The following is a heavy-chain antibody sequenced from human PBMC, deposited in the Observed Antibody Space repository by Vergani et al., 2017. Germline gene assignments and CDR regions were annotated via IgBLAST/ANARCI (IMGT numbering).Heavy chain of an antibody. J-gene: IGHJ6*02. Sequence: RLVQSGGGLAHPGGSLRLSCAASGLPVSGFAFNTYAMVWVRRAPGKGLEWVGRTRDKANSYATEYAASGEGRVTIARDESRNSLYLQMNSLKTEDTAVYYCARDLLGYCSSTSCSNGMDVWGQ. D-gene: IGHD2-2*01. CDR1: GLPVSGFAFNTYA. CDR2: TRDKANSYAT. CDR3: ARDLLGYCSSTSCSNGMDV. V-gene: IGHV3-72*01.